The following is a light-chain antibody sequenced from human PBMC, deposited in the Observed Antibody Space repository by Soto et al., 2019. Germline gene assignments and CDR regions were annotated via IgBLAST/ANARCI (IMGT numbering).Light chain of an antibody. Sequence: QSVLTRPPSASGTPGQRVTISCSGSSSNIGGNTVNWYQQLPGTTPKLLIYSNNQRPSGVPDRFSGSKSGTSASLAISGLQSEDEADYYCAAWDDSLNGGVFGGGTKLTVL. CDR1: SSNIGGNT. CDR3: AAWDDSLNGGV. V-gene: IGLV1-44*01. J-gene: IGLJ3*02. CDR2: SNN.